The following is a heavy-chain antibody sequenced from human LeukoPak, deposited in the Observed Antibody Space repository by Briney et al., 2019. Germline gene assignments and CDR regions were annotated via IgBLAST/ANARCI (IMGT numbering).Heavy chain of an antibody. CDR3: AKSISGYSYPYYYYYYMDV. CDR2: ISWNSGSI. V-gene: IGHV3-9*01. Sequence: PGGSLRLSCAASGFTLDDYAMHWVRQAPWKGLEWVSGISWNSGSIGYADSVKGRFTISRDNAKNSLYLQMNSLRAEDTAVYYCAKSISGYSYPYYYYYYMDVWGKGTTVTVSS. J-gene: IGHJ6*03. D-gene: IGHD5-18*01. CDR1: GFTLDDYA.